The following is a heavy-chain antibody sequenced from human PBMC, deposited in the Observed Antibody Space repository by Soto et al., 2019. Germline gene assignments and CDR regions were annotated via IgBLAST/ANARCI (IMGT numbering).Heavy chain of an antibody. V-gene: IGHV3-9*01. CDR2: ISWNSGSI. J-gene: IGHJ6*03. Sequence: PGGSLRLSCAASGFTFDDYAMHWVRQAPGKGLEWVSGISWNSGSIGYADSVKGRFTISRDNAKNSLYLQMNSLRAEDTALYYCAKDKWPKYYYHYMDVWGKGTTVAVSS. D-gene: IGHD5-12*01. CDR1: GFTFDDYA. CDR3: AKDKWPKYYYHYMDV.